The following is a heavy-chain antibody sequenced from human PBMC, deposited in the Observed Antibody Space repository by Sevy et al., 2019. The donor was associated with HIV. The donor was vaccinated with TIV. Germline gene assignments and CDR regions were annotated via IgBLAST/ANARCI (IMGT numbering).Heavy chain of an antibody. CDR2: IYYSGST. D-gene: IGHD5-18*01. J-gene: IGHJ3*02. V-gene: IGHV4-31*03. CDR3: ARDSHGYSYGDAFDI. CDR1: GGSISSGGYY. Sequence: SETLSLTCTVSGGSISSGGYYWSWIRQHPEKGLEWIGNIYYSGSTYYNPSLKSRVTISVDTSKNQFSLKLSSVTAADTAVYYCARDSHGYSYGDAFDIWGQGTMVTVSS.